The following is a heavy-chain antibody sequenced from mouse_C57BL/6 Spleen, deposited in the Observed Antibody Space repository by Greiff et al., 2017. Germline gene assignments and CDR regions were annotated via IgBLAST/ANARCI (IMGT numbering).Heavy chain of an antibody. J-gene: IGHJ1*03. CDR3: ARLGILRGWYFDV. D-gene: IGHD1-1*01. Sequence: EVQLQQSGPELVKPGASVKISCKASGYTFTDYYMNWVKQSHGKSLEWIGDINPNNGGTSYNQKFKGKATLTVDKSSSTAYMELRSLTSEDSAVYYCARLGILRGWYFDVWGTGTTVTVSS. CDR1: GYTFTDYY. V-gene: IGHV1-26*01. CDR2: INPNNGGT.